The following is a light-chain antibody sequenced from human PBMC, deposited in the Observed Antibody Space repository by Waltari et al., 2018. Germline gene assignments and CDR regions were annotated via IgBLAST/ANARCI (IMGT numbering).Light chain of an antibody. V-gene: IGLV2-8*01. Sequence: QSALTQPPSASGSPGQSVTISCTGTSSDVGGYNYVSWYQQHPGKAPKLMIFEVNKRPSRVPDRFSGSKSGNTASLTVAGLQAEDEADYYCSSYAGSRGVFGTGTKVTVL. CDR1: SSDVGGYNY. CDR3: SSYAGSRGV. CDR2: EVN. J-gene: IGLJ1*01.